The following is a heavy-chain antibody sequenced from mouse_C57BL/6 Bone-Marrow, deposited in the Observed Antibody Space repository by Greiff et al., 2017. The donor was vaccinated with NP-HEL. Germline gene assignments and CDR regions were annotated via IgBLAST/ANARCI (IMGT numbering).Heavy chain of an antibody. CDR1: GYTFTSYW. CDR2: IDPSDSYT. Sequence: QVQLQQPGAELVRPGTSVKLSCKASGYTFTSYWMHWVKQRPGQGLEWIGVIDPSDSYTNYNQKFKGKATLTVDTSSSTAYMQLSSLTSEDSAVSYCVSGSSYGYWGQGTTLTVSS. J-gene: IGHJ2*01. CDR3: VSGSSYGY. V-gene: IGHV1-59*01. D-gene: IGHD1-1*01.